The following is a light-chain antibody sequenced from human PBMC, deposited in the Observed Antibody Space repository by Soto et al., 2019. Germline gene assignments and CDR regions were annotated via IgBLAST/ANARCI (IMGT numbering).Light chain of an antibody. CDR1: QYISGW. Sequence: DVQMTQSPSTLSASVGDKVSITCRASQYISGWLAWYQQKPGKAPKLLIYDASTLERGVPSRFSGSESGTEYTLTIKNLQPDDFATYYCHQYNSYSLAFGQGTKVDIK. CDR3: HQYNSYSLA. V-gene: IGKV1-5*01. CDR2: DAS. J-gene: IGKJ1*01.